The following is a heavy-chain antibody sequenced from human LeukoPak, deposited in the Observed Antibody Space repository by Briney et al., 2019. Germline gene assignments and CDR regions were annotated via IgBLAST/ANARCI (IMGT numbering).Heavy chain of an antibody. CDR3: ARAPDYILYYDYGMDV. J-gene: IGHJ6*02. Sequence: NSSETLSLTCAVYGGSFSGYYWSWIRQPPGKGLEWIAEINHSGRTNYNPSLKSRVTISVDTPKNQFSLKLSSVTAADTAVYYCARAPDYILYYDYGMDVWGQGTTVTVSS. V-gene: IGHV4-34*01. CDR2: INHSGRT. D-gene: IGHD4-4*01. CDR1: GGSFSGYY.